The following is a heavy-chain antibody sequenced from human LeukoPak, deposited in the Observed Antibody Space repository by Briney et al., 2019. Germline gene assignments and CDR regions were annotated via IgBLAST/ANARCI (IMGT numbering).Heavy chain of an antibody. J-gene: IGHJ4*02. V-gene: IGHV3-7*01. D-gene: IGHD5-18*01. CDR2: INLDGGEE. CDR3: ARYLGYSYGSGFDY. CDR1: GFIFSNSW. Sequence: TGGSLRLSCAASGFIFSNSWMNWVRQAPGKGLEWVANINLDGGEERYVDSVKGRFTISRDNAKNSLYLQMNSLRAEDTAVYYCARYLGYSYGSGFDYWGQGTLVTVSS.